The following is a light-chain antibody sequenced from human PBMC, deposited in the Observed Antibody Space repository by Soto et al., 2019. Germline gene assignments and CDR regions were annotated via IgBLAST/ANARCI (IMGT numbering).Light chain of an antibody. CDR1: QSIGSN. V-gene: IGKV3-15*01. CDR3: QQSYSTLALT. J-gene: IGKJ4*01. CDR2: AAS. Sequence: EIVMTQSPATLSVSPGERATLSCRASQSIGSNLAWYQQKPGQAPRLLIYAASIRATDFPARFSGSGSGTEFTLTISSLQPEDFATYYCQQSYSTLALTFGGGTKVEIK.